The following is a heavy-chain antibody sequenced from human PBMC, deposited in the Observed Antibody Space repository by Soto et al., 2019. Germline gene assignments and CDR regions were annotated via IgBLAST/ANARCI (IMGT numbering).Heavy chain of an antibody. CDR3: ARTYYYGSGTIDY. CDR2: ISGSGGST. D-gene: IGHD3-10*01. J-gene: IGHJ4*02. CDR1: GFTFSSYA. V-gene: IGHV3-23*01. Sequence: PGGSLRLSCAASGFTFSSYAMSWVRQAPGKGLEWVLAISGSGGSTYYADSVKGRFTISRDNSKNTLYLQMNSLSSEYSAVYYCARTYYYGSGTIDYWGQGTLVTVSS.